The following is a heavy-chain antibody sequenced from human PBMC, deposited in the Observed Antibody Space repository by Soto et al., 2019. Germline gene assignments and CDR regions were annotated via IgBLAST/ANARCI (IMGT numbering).Heavy chain of an antibody. CDR3: STGLPTGNYGMDV. D-gene: IGHD3-9*01. CDR2: IIPIFGTT. V-gene: IGHV1-69*01. CDR1: GGTFSKDA. Sequence: QEQLVQAGAKVKKPGSSVRISCRASGGTFSKDAVSWVRQAPGQGLQWMGGIIPIFGTTHYAQKFQGRVTITADESTATAYMELRSVTSEDTAVYYCSTGLPTGNYGMDVWGQGTAVTVSS. J-gene: IGHJ6*02.